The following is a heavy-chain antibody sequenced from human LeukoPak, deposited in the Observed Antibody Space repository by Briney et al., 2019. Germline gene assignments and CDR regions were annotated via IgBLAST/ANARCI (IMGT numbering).Heavy chain of an antibody. D-gene: IGHD5-18*01. CDR3: ARTWIPPLVDY. Sequence: SETLSLTCTVSGGSISSYYWSWIRQPPGKGLEWIGYIYYSGSTNYNPSLKSRVTISVDTSKNQFSLKLSSVTAADTAVYYCARTWIPPLVDYWGQGTLVTVSS. CDR2: IYYSGST. J-gene: IGHJ4*02. CDR1: GGSISSYY. V-gene: IGHV4-59*01.